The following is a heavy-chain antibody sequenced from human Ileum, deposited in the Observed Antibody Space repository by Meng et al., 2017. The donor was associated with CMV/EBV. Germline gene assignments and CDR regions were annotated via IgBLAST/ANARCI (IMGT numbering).Heavy chain of an antibody. CDR3: AKSGGSYYFEY. D-gene: IGHD2-15*01. J-gene: IGHJ4*02. CDR2: VSRSGDIT. V-gene: IGHV3-23*01. Sequence: GESLKISCAASGFTFSNYAMNWVRQAPGEGLEWVSTVSRSGDITNYADSVKGRFIISRDNSKNMLYLQMNGLRADDTSVYYCAKSGGSYYFEYWGQGTRVTVSS. CDR1: GFTFSNYA.